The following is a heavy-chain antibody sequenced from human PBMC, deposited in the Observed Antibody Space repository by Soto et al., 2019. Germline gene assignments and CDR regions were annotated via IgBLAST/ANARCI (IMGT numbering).Heavy chain of an antibody. CDR1: GFTFDDYG. D-gene: IGHD6-13*01. V-gene: IGHV3-20*04. J-gene: IGHJ2*01. CDR3: ARDLNSSTWYAWHFDL. CDR2: INWTGMNT. Sequence: EVQLVESGGRLLRPGESLRLSCEASGFTFDDYGMTWNRQTPGKGLEWVSGINWTGMNTGYAESVKSRFTISRDNGKNSLYLQMNSLRAEDTGVYYCARDLNSSTWYAWHFDLWGRGTLLTVSS.